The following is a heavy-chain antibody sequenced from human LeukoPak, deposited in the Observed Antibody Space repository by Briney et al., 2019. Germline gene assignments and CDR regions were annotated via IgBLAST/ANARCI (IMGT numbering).Heavy chain of an antibody. CDR3: ARQSYYDSSGYYPPGY. CDR1: GYSFTSYW. V-gene: IGHV5-51*01. J-gene: IGHJ4*02. Sequence: GESLKIYCKGSGYSFTSYWIGWVRQMPGKGLEWMGIIYPGDSDTRYSPSFQGQVTISADKSISTAYLQWSSLKASDTAMYYCARQSYYDSSGYYPPGYWGQGTLVTVSS. D-gene: IGHD3-22*01. CDR2: IYPGDSDT.